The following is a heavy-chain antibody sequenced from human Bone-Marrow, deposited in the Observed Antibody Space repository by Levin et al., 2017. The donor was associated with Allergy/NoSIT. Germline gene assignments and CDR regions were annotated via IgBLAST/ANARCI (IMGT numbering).Heavy chain of an antibody. CDR2: IHYSGST. Sequence: SQTLSLPCTVSGVSISRSYWIWIRQPPGKGLEWIGYIHYSGSTTYNPSLKSRVTMSVDMSQNQFSLRLSSVTAADTAVYYCARETYYYDRGGSRYSYYGMDVWGPGATVTVSS. CDR3: ARETYYYDRGGSRYSYYGMDV. J-gene: IGHJ6*02. D-gene: IGHD3-22*01. V-gene: IGHV4-59*01. CDR1: GVSISRSY.